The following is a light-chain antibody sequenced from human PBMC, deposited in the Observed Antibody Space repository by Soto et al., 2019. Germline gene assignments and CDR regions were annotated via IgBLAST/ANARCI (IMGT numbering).Light chain of an antibody. CDR1: SSDVGSYNL. CDR2: EVS. V-gene: IGLV2-23*02. Sequence: QSALTQPASVSGSPGQSITISCTGTSSDVGSYNLVSWYQQHPGKAPKLMIYEVSKRPSGVSNRFSGSKSGNTASLTISGLQAEDEADYYCCSYAGSYVFGPWTKVTVL. CDR3: CSYAGSYV. J-gene: IGLJ1*01.